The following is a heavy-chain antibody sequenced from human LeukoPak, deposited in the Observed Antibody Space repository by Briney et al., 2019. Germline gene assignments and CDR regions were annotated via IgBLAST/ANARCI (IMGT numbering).Heavy chain of an antibody. CDR3: AGGTYYRY. Sequence: GGSLRLSCAASGSTFSNFAMNWVRQAPGKGLEWVSYISTSSSTIYYADSVKGRFTISRDNAKNSLFLQMNSLRDEDTAVYYCAGGTYYRYWGQGTLVTVSS. D-gene: IGHD3-10*01. V-gene: IGHV3-48*02. J-gene: IGHJ4*02. CDR1: GSTFSNFA. CDR2: ISTSSSTI.